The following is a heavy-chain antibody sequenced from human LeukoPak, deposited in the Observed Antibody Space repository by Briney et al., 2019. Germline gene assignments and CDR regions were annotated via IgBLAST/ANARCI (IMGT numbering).Heavy chain of an antibody. CDR2: ITIDETT. D-gene: IGHD1/OR15-1a*01. CDR1: GFPFSVAW. J-gene: IGHJ4*02. V-gene: IGHV3-74*01. CDR3: AKDWFATTDY. Sequence: GGSLRLSCAASGFPFSVAWVHWFRQVPGKGLMWVSRITIDETTTYADSVRGRFSISRDNAKNTVYLQMNSLRVEDTAVYYCAKDWFATTDYWGQGILVTVSS.